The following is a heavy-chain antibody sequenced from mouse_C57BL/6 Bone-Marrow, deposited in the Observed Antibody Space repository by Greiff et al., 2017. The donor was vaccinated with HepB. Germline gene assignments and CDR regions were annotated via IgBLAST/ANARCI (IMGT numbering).Heavy chain of an antibody. CDR1: GYTFTSYW. V-gene: IGHV1-52*01. D-gene: IGHD2-3*01. CDR3: ARGYDGYYLYAMDY. J-gene: IGHJ4*01. CDR2: IDPSDSET. Sequence: QVHVKQPGAELVRPGSSVKLSCKASGYTFTSYWMHWVKQRPIQGLEWIGNIDPSDSETHYNQKFKDKATLTVDKSSSTAYMQLSSLTSEDSAVYYCARGYDGYYLYAMDYWGQGTSVTVSS.